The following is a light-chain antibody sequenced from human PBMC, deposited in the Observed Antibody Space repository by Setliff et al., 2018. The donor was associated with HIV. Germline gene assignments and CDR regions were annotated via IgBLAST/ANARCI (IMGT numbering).Light chain of an antibody. V-gene: IGLV2-23*01. J-gene: IGLJ1*01. CDR3: CSNTGSNTFV. CDR1: SGDVGRYNL. Sequence: QSALTQPASVSGSPGQSITISCTGTSGDVGRYNLVSRYQQHPARAPKLIIYQATRRPSGVSNRFSGSKSGNVASLTISGLQAEDEADYYCCSNTGSNTFVFGTGTKVTVL. CDR2: QAT.